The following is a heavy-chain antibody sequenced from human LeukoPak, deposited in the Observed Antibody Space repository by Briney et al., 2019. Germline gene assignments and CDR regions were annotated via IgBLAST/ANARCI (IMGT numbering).Heavy chain of an antibody. J-gene: IGHJ4*02. D-gene: IGHD6-19*01. CDR1: GFTFTSYA. CDR2: ISGSDAST. Sequence: GGSLRLSCVPSGFTFTSYAMNWDRQAPGKGLEWVSGISGSDASTHYADSVKGRFTISRDNSKNTVYLQMNSLRAEDTAVYYCARESGIAVAGTGGFDYWGQGTLVTVSS. V-gene: IGHV3-23*01. CDR3: ARESGIAVAGTGGFDY.